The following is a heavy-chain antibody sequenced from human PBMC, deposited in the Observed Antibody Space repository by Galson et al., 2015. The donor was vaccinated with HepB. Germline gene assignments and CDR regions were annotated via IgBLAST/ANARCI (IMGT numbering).Heavy chain of an antibody. Sequence: SVKVSCKASGYTFTGYYMHWVRQAPGQGLEWMGWINPNSGGTNYAQKFQGRVTMTRDTSISTAYMGLSRLRSDDTAVYYCARGLGSGDILTGYYTPYYYYYGMDVWGQGTTVTVSS. J-gene: IGHJ6*02. D-gene: IGHD3-9*01. CDR2: INPNSGGT. CDR3: ARGLGSGDILTGYYTPYYYYYGMDV. V-gene: IGHV1-2*02. CDR1: GYTFTGYY.